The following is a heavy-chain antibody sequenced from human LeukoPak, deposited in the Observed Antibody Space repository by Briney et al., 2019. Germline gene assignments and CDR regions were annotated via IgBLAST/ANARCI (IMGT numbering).Heavy chain of an antibody. J-gene: IGHJ4*02. CDR2: IKQDGSEK. Sequence: GGSLRFSCAASGFTFSTSWMSWVRQAPGKGLEWVATIKQDGSEKYYVDSVKGRFTISRDNAKISLYLQMNSLRAEDTAVYYCARAAYTGSPTSFDYWGQGTLVTVSS. D-gene: IGHD1-26*01. V-gene: IGHV3-7*04. CDR1: GFTFSTSW. CDR3: ARAAYTGSPTSFDY.